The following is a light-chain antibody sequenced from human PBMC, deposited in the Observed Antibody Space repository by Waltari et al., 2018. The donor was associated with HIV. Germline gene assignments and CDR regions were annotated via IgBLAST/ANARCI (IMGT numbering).Light chain of an antibody. CDR3: VLYMGSGIWV. J-gene: IGLJ3*02. CDR2: STN. V-gene: IGLV8-61*01. CDR1: SGSVSTSYY. Sequence: QTVVTQEPSFSVSPGGTVTLTCGLSSGSVSTSYYPSWYQQTPGQGPRTLIHSTNTRSSGVPDRFSGSIRGNRAALTITGAQADDESDYYCVLYMGSGIWVFGGGTKLTVL.